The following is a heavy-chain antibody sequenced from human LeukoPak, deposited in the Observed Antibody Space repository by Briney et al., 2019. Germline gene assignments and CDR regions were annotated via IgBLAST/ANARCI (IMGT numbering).Heavy chain of an antibody. CDR1: GVSISTYY. D-gene: IGHD6-19*01. CDR2: IYTGGST. V-gene: IGHV4-4*09. CDR3: ARRAYDSGWRTFDL. Sequence: SETLSLSCTVSGVSISTYYWGWIRQPPGKGLEWIGYIYTGGSTDYNPSLKSRVTISEDTSKNQVSLKLSSVTAADTAVYYCARRAYDSGWRTFDLWGQGTLVTVSS. J-gene: IGHJ4*02.